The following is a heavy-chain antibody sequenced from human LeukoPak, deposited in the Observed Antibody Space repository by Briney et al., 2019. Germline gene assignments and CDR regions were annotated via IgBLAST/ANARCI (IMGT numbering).Heavy chain of an antibody. Sequence: ASVKVSCKASGYTFTSYYMHWVRQAPGQGLEWMGIINPSGGSTSYAQKFQGRVTITTDESTSTAYMELSSLRSEDTAVHYCARDLSGWSGFGYWGQGTLVTVSS. CDR1: GYTFTSYY. J-gene: IGHJ4*02. CDR3: ARDLSGWSGFGY. D-gene: IGHD6-19*01. CDR2: INPSGGST. V-gene: IGHV1-46*01.